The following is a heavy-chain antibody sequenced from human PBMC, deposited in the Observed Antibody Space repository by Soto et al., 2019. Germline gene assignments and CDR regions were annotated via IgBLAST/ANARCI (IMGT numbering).Heavy chain of an antibody. CDR1: GFTFSDYA. CDR3: ARRLTASVTAMGY. J-gene: IGHJ4*02. CDR2: ISDDGINK. D-gene: IGHD2-21*02. Sequence: QVQLVESGGGVVQPGRSLRLSCSASGFTFSDYALDWVRQAPGKGLEWVAVISDDGINKYIADSVKGRFIISRDNSKNTVFLQMSSLGLEDTAIYYCARRLTASVTAMGYWGQGTLVTVSS. V-gene: IGHV3-30-3*01.